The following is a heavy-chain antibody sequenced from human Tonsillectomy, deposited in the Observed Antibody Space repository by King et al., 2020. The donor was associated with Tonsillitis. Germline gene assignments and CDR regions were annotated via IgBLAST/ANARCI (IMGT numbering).Heavy chain of an antibody. V-gene: IGHV1-69*01. Sequence: VQLVESGAEVKKPGSSVKVSCKASGGTFSSYAFSWVRQAPGQGLEWMGGIIPVFGTTNYAHRFQGRVTITAGESTSTAYMERSGLRSEDTAVYYCSRAFGIFPAAVVVVGVHQYWGQGTLVTVSS. CDR3: SRAFGIFPAAVVVVGVHQY. D-gene: IGHD2-15*01. CDR2: IIPVFGTT. J-gene: IGHJ4*02. CDR1: GGTFSSYA.